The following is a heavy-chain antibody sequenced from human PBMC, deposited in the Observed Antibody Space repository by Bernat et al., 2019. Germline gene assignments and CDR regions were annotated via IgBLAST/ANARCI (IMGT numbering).Heavy chain of an antibody. D-gene: IGHD6-19*01. V-gene: IGHV4-34*01. CDR1: GGSFSGYY. J-gene: IGHJ4*02. Sequence: QVQLQQWGAGLLKPSETLSLTCAVYGGSFSGYYWSWIRQPPGKGLEWIGEINHSGSTNYNPSLKSRVTISVDTSNNQFSLKLSSVTAADTAVYYCSRGLSSGWYQNLDYWGQGTLVTVSS. CDR2: INHSGST. CDR3: SRGLSSGWYQNLDY.